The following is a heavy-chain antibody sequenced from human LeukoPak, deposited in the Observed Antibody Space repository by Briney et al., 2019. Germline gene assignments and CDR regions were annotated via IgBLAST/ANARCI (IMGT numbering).Heavy chain of an antibody. CDR2: ISDSGGRT. CDR3: VRTYYDVWSGYGMDV. J-gene: IGHJ6*02. Sequence: GSSLRLSCAASGFTFSTYDMSWVRQAPGKGLEWVAGISDSGGRTYYADSVKGRFTISRDNSKKMLYLQMSTLRAEDTAVYYCVRTYYDVWSGYGMDVWGQGTTVTVSS. CDR1: GFTFSTYD. V-gene: IGHV3-23*01. D-gene: IGHD3-3*01.